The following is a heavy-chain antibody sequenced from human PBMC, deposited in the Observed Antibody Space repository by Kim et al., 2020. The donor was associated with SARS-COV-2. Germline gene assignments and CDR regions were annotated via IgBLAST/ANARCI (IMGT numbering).Heavy chain of an antibody. CDR3: AGTVRGANFDY. V-gene: IGHV4-4*09. Sequence: NHNPARGSEVTISVDTTKNQFSLKLGSVTAADTAVYYCAGTVRGANFDYWGRGALVTVSS. D-gene: IGHD3-10*01. J-gene: IGHJ4*02.